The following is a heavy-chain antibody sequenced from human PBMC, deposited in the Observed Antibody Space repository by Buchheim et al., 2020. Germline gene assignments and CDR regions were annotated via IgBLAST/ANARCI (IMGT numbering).Heavy chain of an antibody. D-gene: IGHD3-10*01. V-gene: IGHV3-30*18. CDR2: ISYDGSNK. CDR1: GFTFSSYG. Sequence: VQLVESGGGLVQPGGSLRLSCAASGFTFSSYGMHWVRQAPGKGLEWVAVISYDGSNKYYADSVKGRFTISRDNSKNTLYLQMNSLRAEDTAVYYCAKLVVYYGSGSSYYYYYGMDVWGQGTT. CDR3: AKLVVYYGSGSSYYYYYGMDV. J-gene: IGHJ6*02.